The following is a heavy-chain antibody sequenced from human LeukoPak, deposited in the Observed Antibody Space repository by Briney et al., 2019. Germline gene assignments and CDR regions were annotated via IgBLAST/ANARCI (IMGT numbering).Heavy chain of an antibody. CDR2: INSSGRTI. D-gene: IGHD5-24*01. CDR3: ARDEVRGDGYNYDN. J-gene: IGHJ4*02. V-gene: IGHV3-11*01. CDR1: GFTFSDCN. Sequence: GGSLRLSCAASGFTFSDCNMSWIRQAPGKGLEWVSYINSSGRTIYYADSVKGRFTISRDNAKKSVYLQMNSLRAEDTAVYYCARDEVRGDGYNYDNWGQGTLVTVSS.